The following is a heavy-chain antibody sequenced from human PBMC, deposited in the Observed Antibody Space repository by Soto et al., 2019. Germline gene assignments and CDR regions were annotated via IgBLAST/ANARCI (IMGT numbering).Heavy chain of an antibody. V-gene: IGHV3-23*01. J-gene: IGHJ4*02. CDR3: AKVRLRFLEWLFYFDY. CDR2: ISGSGGST. D-gene: IGHD3-3*01. CDR1: GFTFSSYA. Sequence: GGSLRLSCAASGFTFSSYAMSWVRQAPGKGLEWVSAISGSGGSTYYADSVKGRFTISRDNSKNTLYLQMNSLRAEDTAVYYCAKVRLRFLEWLFYFDYWGQGTLVTVSS.